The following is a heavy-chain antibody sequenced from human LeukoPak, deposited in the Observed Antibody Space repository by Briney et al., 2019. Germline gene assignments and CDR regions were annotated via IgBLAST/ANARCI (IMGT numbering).Heavy chain of an antibody. V-gene: IGHV3-23*01. CDR1: GFSYG. CDR2: ISGSGGST. J-gene: IGHJ4*03. CDR3: ANTATAYYFDY. D-gene: IGHD5-12*01. Sequence: GGSLRLSCAASGFSYGMGWVRQAPGKGLEWVSAISGSGGSTYYADSVKGRFTISRDNSKNTLYLQMNSLRAEDTAVYYCANTATAYYFDYWGKGTTVTVSS.